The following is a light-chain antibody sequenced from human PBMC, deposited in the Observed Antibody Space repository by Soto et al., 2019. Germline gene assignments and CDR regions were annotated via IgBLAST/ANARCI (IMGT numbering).Light chain of an antibody. CDR1: QTVRNNY. CDR3: QQYNNWPRT. J-gene: IGKJ1*01. Sequence: EFVLTPSPGTLSLSPGDRATLSCSASQTVRNNYLAWYQQKPGQAPRLLIYDASSRATGIPDRFSGGGSGTDFTLTISRLEPEDFAVYYCQQYNNWPRTFGQGTKVDI. CDR2: DAS. V-gene: IGKV3-20*01.